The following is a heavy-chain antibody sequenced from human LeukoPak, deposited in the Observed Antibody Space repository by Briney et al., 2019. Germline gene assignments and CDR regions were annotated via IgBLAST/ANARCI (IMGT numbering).Heavy chain of an antibody. J-gene: IGHJ4*02. Sequence: PGGSLRLSCAASGFTVSSNYMSWVRQAPGKGLEWVSVIYSGGSTYYADSVKGRFTISRDNSKNTLYLQMNCLRAEDTAVYYCASINYYDSSGEGDYWGQGTLVTVSS. D-gene: IGHD3-22*01. V-gene: IGHV3-66*01. CDR3: ASINYYDSSGEGDY. CDR1: GFTVSSNY. CDR2: IYSGGST.